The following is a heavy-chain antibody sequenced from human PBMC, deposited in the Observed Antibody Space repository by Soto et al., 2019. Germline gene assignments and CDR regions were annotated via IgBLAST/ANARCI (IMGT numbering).Heavy chain of an antibody. CDR3: ARDRFYDYVWGSYRNAPDDAFDI. D-gene: IGHD3-16*02. J-gene: IGHJ3*02. CDR1: GGSISSGDYY. CDR2: IYYSGST. V-gene: IGHV4-30-4*01. Sequence: SETLSLTCTVSGGSISSGDYYWSWIRQPPGKGLEWIGYIYYSGSTYYNPSLKSRVTISVDTSKNQFSLKLSSVTAADTAVYYCARDRFYDYVWGSYRNAPDDAFDICGQGTMVTVSS.